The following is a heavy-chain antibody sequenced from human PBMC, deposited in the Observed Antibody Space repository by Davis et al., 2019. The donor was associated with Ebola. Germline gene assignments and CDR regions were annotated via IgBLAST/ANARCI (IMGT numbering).Heavy chain of an antibody. J-gene: IGHJ5*02. CDR2: ISAYNGNT. D-gene: IGHD2-15*01. CDR1: GYTFTSYG. V-gene: IGHV1-18*01. CDR3: ARAPDRGQYNWFDP. Sequence: ASVKVSCKASGYTFTSYGISWVRQAPGQGLEWMGWISAYNGNTNYAQKFQGRVTITADKSTSTAYMELSSLRSEDTAVYYCARAPDRGQYNWFDPWGQGTLVTVSS.